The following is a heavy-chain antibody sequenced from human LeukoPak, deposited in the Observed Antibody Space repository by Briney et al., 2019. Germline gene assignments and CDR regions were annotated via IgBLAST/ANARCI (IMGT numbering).Heavy chain of an antibody. D-gene: IGHD3-22*01. Sequence: SETLSLTCTVSGGSISSYYWNWIRQPPGKGLEWIANIHYCGSTNFDPSLKSRATISVDTSNNQFSLKLSSVTAADTAVYYCARQRLRGYYDSSGYYFDLWGQGTLVTVSS. CDR3: ARQRLRGYYDSSGYYFDL. V-gene: IGHV4-59*08. J-gene: IGHJ4*02. CDR2: IHYCGST. CDR1: GGSISSYY.